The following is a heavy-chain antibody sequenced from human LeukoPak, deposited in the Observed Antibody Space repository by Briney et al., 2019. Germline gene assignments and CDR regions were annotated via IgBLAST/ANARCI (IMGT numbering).Heavy chain of an antibody. CDR1: GGSISSSSYY. CDR3: ARGANWFDP. CDR2: IYYSGST. Sequence: PSETLSLTCTVSGGSISSSSYYWGWIRQPPGKGLEWIRSIYYSGSTYYNPSLKSRVTISVDTSKNQFSLKLSSVTAADTAVYYCARGANWFDPWGQGTLVTVSS. J-gene: IGHJ5*02. V-gene: IGHV4-39*01.